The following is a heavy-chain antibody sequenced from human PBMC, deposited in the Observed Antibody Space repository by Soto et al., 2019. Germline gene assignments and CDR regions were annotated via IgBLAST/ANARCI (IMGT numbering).Heavy chain of an antibody. CDR2: IYHSGST. D-gene: IGHD2-21*02. Sequence: TSETLSLTCAVSGGSISSGGYSWSWIRQPPGKGLEWIGYIYHSGSTYYNPSLKSRVTISVDRSKNQFSLKLSSVTAADTAVYYCARGYAYCGGDCYPYFDYWGQGTLVTVSS. V-gene: IGHV4-30-2*01. J-gene: IGHJ4*02. CDR3: ARGYAYCGGDCYPYFDY. CDR1: GGSISSGGYS.